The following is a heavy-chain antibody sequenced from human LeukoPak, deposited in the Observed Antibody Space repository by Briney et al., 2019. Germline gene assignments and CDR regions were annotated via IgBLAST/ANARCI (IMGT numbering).Heavy chain of an antibody. D-gene: IGHD2-2*01. CDR1: GYTFTGYY. CDR2: INPNSGGT. Sequence: ASVKVSCKASGYTFTGYYMHWVRQAPGQGLEWMGWINPNSGGTNYAQKFQGRVTMTRDTSISTAYMELSRLRSDDTAVYYCARDGGCSSTSCDSVDDYSIDYWGQGTLVTVSS. J-gene: IGHJ4*02. V-gene: IGHV1-2*02. CDR3: ARDGGCSSTSCDSVDDYSIDY.